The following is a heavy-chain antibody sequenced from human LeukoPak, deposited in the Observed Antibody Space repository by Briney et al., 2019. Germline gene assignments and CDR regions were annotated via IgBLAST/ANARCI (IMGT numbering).Heavy chain of an antibody. CDR2: ISYDGSNK. J-gene: IGHJ4*02. Sequence: GRSLRLSCAASGFTFSSYAMHWVRQAPGKGLEWVAVISYDGSNKYYADSVKGRFTISRDNSKNTLYLQMNSLRAEDTAVYYCARDWAADYYGSGSYRFDYWGQGTLVTVSS. CDR3: ARDWAADYYGSGSYRFDY. D-gene: IGHD3-10*01. V-gene: IGHV3-30-3*01. CDR1: GFTFSSYA.